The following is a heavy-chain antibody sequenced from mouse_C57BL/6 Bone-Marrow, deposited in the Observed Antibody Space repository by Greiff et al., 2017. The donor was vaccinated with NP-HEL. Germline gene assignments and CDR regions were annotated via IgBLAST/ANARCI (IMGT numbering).Heavy chain of an antibody. V-gene: IGHV5-17*01. CDR3: SRPYYYAMDY. J-gene: IGHJ4*01. CDR2: ISSGSMTI. CDR1: GFTFSDYG. Sequence: EVKLQESGGGLVKPGGSLKLSCAASGFTFSDYGLHWVRQAPEKGLEWVAYISSGSMTIYYADTVKGRFTISRDNAKNTLFLQMTSLRSEDTAMYYCSRPYYYAMDYWGQGTSVTVSS.